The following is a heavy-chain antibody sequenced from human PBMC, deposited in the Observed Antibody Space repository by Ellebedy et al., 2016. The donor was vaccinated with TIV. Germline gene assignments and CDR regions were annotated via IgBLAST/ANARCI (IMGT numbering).Heavy chain of an antibody. J-gene: IGHJ4*02. Sequence: GRSLRLSXEASGFTFDDYAMHWVRRLPGKGLEWVSGIGWNSGSTGYVESVKGRFTIARDNARSSLSLQMNSLRVEDTGMYYCVKDKWVRGVVLSLAFFDSWGQGTLVTVSS. V-gene: IGHV3-9*01. CDR2: IGWNSGST. CDR1: GFTFDDYA. D-gene: IGHD3-10*01. CDR3: VKDKWVRGVVLSLAFFDS.